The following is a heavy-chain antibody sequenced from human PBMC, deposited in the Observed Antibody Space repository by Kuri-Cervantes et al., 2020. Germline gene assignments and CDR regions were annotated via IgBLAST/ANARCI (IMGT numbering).Heavy chain of an antibody. D-gene: IGHD3/OR15-3a*01. CDR2: IKQDGSEK. CDR1: GFTFSSYW. Sequence: ETLSLTCAASGFTFSSYWMSWVRQAPGKGLEWVANIKQDGSEKYYVDSVKGRFTISRDNAKNSLYLQMNSLRAEDTAVYYCAREDWLLGSWGQGTLVTVSS. CDR3: AREDWLLGS. J-gene: IGHJ4*02. V-gene: IGHV3-7*01.